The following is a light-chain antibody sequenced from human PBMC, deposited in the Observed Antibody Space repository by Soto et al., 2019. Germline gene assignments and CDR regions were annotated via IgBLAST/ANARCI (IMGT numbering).Light chain of an antibody. CDR3: MQALQTPLLT. CDR1: QSLLHSNGYNY. V-gene: IGKV2-28*01. CDR2: LGS. Sequence: DIVLTQSPLSLPVTPGEPASISCRSSQSLLHSNGYNYLDWYLQKPGQSPQLLIYLGSNRASGVPDRFSGVGSGTDFTLKISRVEAEDVGVYYCMQALQTPLLTFGGGTKVEIK. J-gene: IGKJ4*01.